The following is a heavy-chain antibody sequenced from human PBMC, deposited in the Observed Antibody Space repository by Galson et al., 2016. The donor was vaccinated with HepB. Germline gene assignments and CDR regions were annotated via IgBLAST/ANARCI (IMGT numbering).Heavy chain of an antibody. V-gene: IGHV4-61*02. Sequence: TLSLTCTVSGGSISSGSYYWSWIRQPAGKGLEWIGLIYTDGRSNYDPSLKSRVTMAVDTSKNQVSMTLSFVTAADTAVYYCGRSSHYDASSGFSDCWGQGTQVTVSS. CDR1: GGSISSGSYY. D-gene: IGHD3-22*01. CDR3: GRSSHYDASSGFSDC. J-gene: IGHJ4*02. CDR2: IYTDGRS.